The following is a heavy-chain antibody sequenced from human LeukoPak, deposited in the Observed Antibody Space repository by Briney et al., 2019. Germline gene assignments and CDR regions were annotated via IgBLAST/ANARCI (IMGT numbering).Heavy chain of an antibody. Sequence: PGGSLRLSCAASGFTFSSYAMSWVRQAPGKGLEWVSAISGSGGSTYYADSVKGRFTISRDNSKNTLYLQMNSLRAEDTAVYYCAKDRAITMVRGVIMGNWFDPWGQGTLVTVSS. D-gene: IGHD3-10*01. CDR3: AKDRAITMVRGVIMGNWFDP. CDR1: GFTFSSYA. V-gene: IGHV3-23*01. CDR2: ISGSGGST. J-gene: IGHJ5*02.